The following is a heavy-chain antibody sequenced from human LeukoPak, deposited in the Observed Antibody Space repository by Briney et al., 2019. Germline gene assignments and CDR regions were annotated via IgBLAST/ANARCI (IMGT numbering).Heavy chain of an antibody. Sequence: ASVKVSCKASGYTFTSYGISWVRQAPGRGLEWMGWISAYNGNTNYAQKLQGRVTMTTDTSTSTAYMELRSLRSDDTAVYYCARTPSTSETAAGSFDYWGQGTLVTVSS. D-gene: IGHD6-13*01. CDR3: ARTPSTSETAAGSFDY. J-gene: IGHJ4*02. V-gene: IGHV1-18*01. CDR1: GYTFTSYG. CDR2: ISAYNGNT.